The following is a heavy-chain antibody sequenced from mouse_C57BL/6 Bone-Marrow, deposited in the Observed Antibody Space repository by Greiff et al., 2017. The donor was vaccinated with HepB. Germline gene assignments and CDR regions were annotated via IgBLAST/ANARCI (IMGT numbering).Heavy chain of an antibody. Sequence: EVQGVESGGGLVKPGGSLKLSCAASGFTFSSYAMSWVRQTPEKRLEWVATISDGGSYTYYPDNVKGRFTISRDNAKNNLYLQMSHLKSEDTAMYYCAILWSPAWFAYWGQGTLVTVSA. CDR1: GFTFSSYA. CDR3: AILWSPAWFAY. CDR2: ISDGGSYT. J-gene: IGHJ3*01. V-gene: IGHV5-4*01. D-gene: IGHD1-1*02.